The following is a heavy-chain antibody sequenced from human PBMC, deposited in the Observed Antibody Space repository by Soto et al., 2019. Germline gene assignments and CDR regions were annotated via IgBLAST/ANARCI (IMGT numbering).Heavy chain of an antibody. V-gene: IGHV4-30-4*01. Sequence: TLSLTCIVAGGCLSSGGYYWSWIRQPPGKGLEWIGYIYYSGSTYYNPSLKGRVTISVDTSKNHFSLKLSSVTAADTAVYYCARDVAVAGGYYYGMDVWGQGTTVTVSS. CDR2: IYYSGST. D-gene: IGHD6-19*01. J-gene: IGHJ6*02. CDR3: ARDVAVAGGYYYGMDV. CDR1: GGCLSSGGYY.